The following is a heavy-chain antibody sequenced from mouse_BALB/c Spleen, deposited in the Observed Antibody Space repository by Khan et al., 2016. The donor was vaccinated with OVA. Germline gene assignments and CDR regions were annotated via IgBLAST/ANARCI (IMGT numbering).Heavy chain of an antibody. CDR1: GYTFTNYG. D-gene: IGHD1-1*01. Sequence: QIQLVQSGPDLKKPGETVKISCKASGYTFTNYGINWVKQAPGKGLKWMGWINTNTGEPTYSEEFKGRFAFSLETSATTAYLQINNLKNEDTATYFCARGNYYGSNSWFAYWGQGTLVTVSA. CDR2: INTNTGEP. V-gene: IGHV9-3*02. J-gene: IGHJ3*01. CDR3: ARGNYYGSNSWFAY.